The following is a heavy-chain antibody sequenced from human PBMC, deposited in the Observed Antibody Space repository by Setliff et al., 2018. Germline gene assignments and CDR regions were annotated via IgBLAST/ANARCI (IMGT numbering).Heavy chain of an antibody. V-gene: IGHV1-69*05. CDR3: AREGVDTRSSTNYRYYMDV. CDR1: GGTFSTHA. CDR2: FIPIVGIE. D-gene: IGHD5-18*01. J-gene: IGHJ6*03. Sequence: SVKVSCKASGGTFSTHAISWVRQAPGQGLEWMGGFIPIVGIENYAQRFQGRVTIITDESTSTAYMELSSLRTEDTAVYYCAREGVDTRSSTNYRYYMDVWGKGTTVTVSS.